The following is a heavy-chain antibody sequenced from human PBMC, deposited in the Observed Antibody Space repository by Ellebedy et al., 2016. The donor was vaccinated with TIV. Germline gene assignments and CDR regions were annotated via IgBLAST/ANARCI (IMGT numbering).Heavy chain of an antibody. D-gene: IGHD5-24*01. Sequence: MPSETLSLTCTVSGGSISSYDWSWIRQPPGPRREWSGYIDFSGNTRTSPPLRSRTPISIATSITQFPLKLSSVAAADTAAYYCARKRNGYKCRGFFDLWGQGTLVTVSS. CDR1: GGSISSYD. CDR3: ARKRNGYKCRGFFDL. CDR2: IDFSGNT. J-gene: IGHJ5*02. V-gene: IGHV4-59*01.